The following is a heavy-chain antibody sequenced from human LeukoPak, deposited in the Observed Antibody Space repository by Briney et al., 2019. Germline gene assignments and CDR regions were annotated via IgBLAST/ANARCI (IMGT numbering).Heavy chain of an antibody. J-gene: IGHJ4*02. V-gene: IGHV4-30-4*01. CDR1: GGSISSGDDY. CDR3: ARLVGYYSRGSCYHFGY. D-gene: IGHD2-15*01. Sequence: SETLSLTCTVSGGSISSGDDYWSWIRQPPGKGLEWIGCIYHSGTTYYNPSLKSRASISVDTSKNQFSLKLSSVTAADTAVYFCARLVGYYSRGSCYHFGYWGQGSLVTVSS. CDR2: IYHSGTT.